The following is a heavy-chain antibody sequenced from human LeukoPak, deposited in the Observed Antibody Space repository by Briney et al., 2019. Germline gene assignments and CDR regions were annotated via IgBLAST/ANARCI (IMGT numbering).Heavy chain of an antibody. CDR2: IYPGDSET. D-gene: IGHD3-3*01. CDR3: ARLSTRLLDH. J-gene: IGHJ4*02. CDR1: AVTFNNYW. V-gene: IGHV5-51*01. Sequence: GESLKISCKGSAVTFNNYWIGWVRQLPGKGLDWKGIIYPGDSETRYSPSFQGQVTMSVDKSINTAYLHWGSLKASDTAIYFCARLSTRLLDHWGQGTRVTVSS.